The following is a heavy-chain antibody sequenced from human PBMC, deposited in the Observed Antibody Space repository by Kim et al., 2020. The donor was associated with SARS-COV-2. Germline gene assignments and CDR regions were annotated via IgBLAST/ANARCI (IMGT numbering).Heavy chain of an antibody. D-gene: IGHD6-19*01. CDR2: ISAHNGNT. CDR1: GYTFTSYG. V-gene: IGHV1-18*01. Sequence: ASVKVSCKASGYTFTSYGISWVRQAPGQGLEWMGWISAHNGNTNYAQKLQGRVNMTTDTSTSTAYMDLRNLRYDDTAVYYCARHRVDSSGWYENYYDYYYMDVWGKGTTVTVSS. CDR3: ARHRVDSSGWYENYYDYYYMDV. J-gene: IGHJ6*03.